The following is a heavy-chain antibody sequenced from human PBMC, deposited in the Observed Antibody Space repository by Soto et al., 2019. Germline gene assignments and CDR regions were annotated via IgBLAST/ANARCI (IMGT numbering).Heavy chain of an antibody. CDR1: GFSISSYY. CDR3: ARCPWDWFDP. CDR2: IYYSGST. J-gene: IGHJ5*02. V-gene: IGHV4-59*08. Sequence: SETLSLTCTVSGFSISSYYWSWIRQPPGKGLEWIGYIYYSGSTNYNPSLKSRVTISVDTSKNQFSLKLSSVTAADTAVYYCARCPWDWFDPWGQGTLVTVSS. D-gene: IGHD1-26*01.